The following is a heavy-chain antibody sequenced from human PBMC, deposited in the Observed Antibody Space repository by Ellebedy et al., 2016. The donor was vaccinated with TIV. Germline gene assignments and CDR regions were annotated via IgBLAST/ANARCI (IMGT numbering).Heavy chain of an antibody. CDR2: IWYDGSNK. J-gene: IGHJ4*02. D-gene: IGHD6-19*01. CDR1: GFTFSSYG. Sequence: GGSLRLSCAASGFTFSSYGMHWVRQAPGKGLEWVAVIWYDGSNKYYADSVKGRFTISRDNSKNTLYLQMNSLRAEDTAVYYCATDPRSSGSAGWVDYWGQGTLVTVSS. CDR3: ATDPRSSGSAGWVDY. V-gene: IGHV3-33*01.